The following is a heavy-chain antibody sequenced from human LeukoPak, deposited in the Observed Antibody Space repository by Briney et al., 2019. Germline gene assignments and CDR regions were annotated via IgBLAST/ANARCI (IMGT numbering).Heavy chain of an antibody. Sequence: GGSLRLSCVASGFTFSNYWMSWVRQAPGKGLEWVANIKHDDSEKYYVDSVKGRFTISRDNAKNSVYLQMNSLRAEDTAVYYCATTLNIATPGHLWGQGTLVTVSS. CDR3: ATTLNIATPGHL. V-gene: IGHV3-7*01. CDR1: GFTFSNYW. CDR2: IKHDDSEK. D-gene: IGHD6-13*01. J-gene: IGHJ1*01.